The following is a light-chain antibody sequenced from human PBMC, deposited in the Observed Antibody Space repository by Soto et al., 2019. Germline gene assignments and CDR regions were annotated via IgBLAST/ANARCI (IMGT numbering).Light chain of an antibody. V-gene: IGKV3-20*01. Sequence: EIVLTQSPGTLSLSPGERATLSCRASQSVSSSYVAWYQQKPGQAPRLLIYGASSRATGIPDRFSGSGSGTDFTLTISRLEPEDLAVYYCQQYGSSPYTFGQGNKLEIK. J-gene: IGKJ2*01. CDR1: QSVSSSY. CDR2: GAS. CDR3: QQYGSSPYT.